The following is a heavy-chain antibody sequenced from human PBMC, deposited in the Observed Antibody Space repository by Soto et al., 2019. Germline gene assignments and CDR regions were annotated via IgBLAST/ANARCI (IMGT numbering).Heavy chain of an antibody. CDR2: ISSSSSYI. J-gene: IGHJ3*02. Sequence: EVQLVESGGGLVKPGGSLRLSCAASGFTFSSYSMNWVRQAPGKGQEWVSSISSSSSYIYYADSVKGRFTISRDNAKNSLYLQMNSLRAEDTAVYYCARDGAGYCSGGSCSPGAFDIWGQGTMVTVSS. CDR1: GFTFSSYS. V-gene: IGHV3-21*01. CDR3: ARDGAGYCSGGSCSPGAFDI. D-gene: IGHD2-15*01.